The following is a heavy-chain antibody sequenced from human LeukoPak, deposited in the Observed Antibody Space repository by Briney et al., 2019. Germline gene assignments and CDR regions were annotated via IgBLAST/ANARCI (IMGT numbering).Heavy chain of an antibody. CDR1: GGSFSGYY. Sequence: PSETLSLTCAVYGGSFSGYYWSWIRQPPGKGLEGIGEINHSGSTNYNPSLKSRVTISVDTSKNQFSLKLSSVTAADTAVYYCARHLELNLHDWGQGTLVTVSS. J-gene: IGHJ4*02. D-gene: IGHD1-26*01. CDR3: ARHLELNLHD. CDR2: INHSGST. V-gene: IGHV4-34*01.